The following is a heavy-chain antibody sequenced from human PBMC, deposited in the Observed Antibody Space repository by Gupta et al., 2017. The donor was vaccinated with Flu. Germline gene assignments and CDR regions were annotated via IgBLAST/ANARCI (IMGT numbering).Heavy chain of an antibody. CDR3: ARDKTYYGMDV. V-gene: IGHV3-48*01. J-gene: IGHJ6*02. CDR2: ISSSSSTI. CDR1: AFTFSTYG. Sequence: EVQLVESGGGLGQPGGTMSPSCAASAFTFSTYGMTWVRQAPGKGLEWVSYISSSSSTIYYADAGKGRFTISRDNAKNSLYLQMNSLRAEDTAVYYCARDKTYYGMDVWGQGTTVTVSS.